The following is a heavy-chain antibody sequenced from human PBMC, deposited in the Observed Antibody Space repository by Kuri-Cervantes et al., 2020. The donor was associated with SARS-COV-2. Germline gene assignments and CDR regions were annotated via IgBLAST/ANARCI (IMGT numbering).Heavy chain of an antibody. CDR3: ARVHCISVSCFSAYPLDV. CDR1: GGTFSTHA. D-gene: IGHD2-2*01. J-gene: IGHJ6*02. Sequence: SVKVSCKASGGTFSTHAINWVRQAPGQGLEWMGRINLMFDSANYAQKVQGRVTITADKSTRTTYMELSSLTSEDTAVYYCARVHCISVSCFSAYPLDVWGQGTTVTVSS. V-gene: IGHV1-69*06. CDR2: INLMFDSA.